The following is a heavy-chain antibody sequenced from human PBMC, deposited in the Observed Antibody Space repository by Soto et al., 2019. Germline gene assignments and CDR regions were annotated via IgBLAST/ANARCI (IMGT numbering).Heavy chain of an antibody. CDR3: ARDKITGLFDY. V-gene: IGHV4-34*01. Sequence: SETLSLTCDAYGGSFSGYYWSWMRQSPGKGLEWIGEINHRGSTNYNPSLKSRVTISVDTSKNQFSLKLTSVTAADTAVYYCARDKITGLFDYWGQGTLVTVSS. CDR2: INHRGST. CDR1: GGSFSGYY. J-gene: IGHJ4*02. D-gene: IGHD2-8*02.